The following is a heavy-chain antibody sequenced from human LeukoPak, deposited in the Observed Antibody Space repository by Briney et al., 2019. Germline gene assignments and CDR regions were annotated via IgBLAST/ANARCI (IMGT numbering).Heavy chain of an antibody. CDR3: ARAGVHCSSTSCYNPYYYYYMDV. V-gene: IGHV4-34*01. Sequence: SETLSLTCAVYGGSFSGYYWSWIRQPPGEGLEWIGEINHSGSTNYNPSLKSRVTISVDTSKNQFSLKLSSVTAADTAVYYCARAGVHCSSTSCYNPYYYYYMDVWGKGTTVTVSS. J-gene: IGHJ6*03. CDR1: GGSFSGYY. CDR2: INHSGST. D-gene: IGHD2-2*02.